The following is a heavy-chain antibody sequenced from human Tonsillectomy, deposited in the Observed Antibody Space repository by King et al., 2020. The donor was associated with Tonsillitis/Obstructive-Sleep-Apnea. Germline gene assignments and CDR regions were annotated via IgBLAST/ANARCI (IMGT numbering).Heavy chain of an antibody. Sequence: VPLQESGPGLVKPSGTLSLTCVVSGGSMNNSNWWSWVRQSPGKGLEWIGEVYHSGNTNYNPSLKSRVTVSIDKSKNRFSLNLRSMTAADTATYFCARGAYSRTSLIGWFDPWGQGTLVTVSS. CDR2: VYHSGNT. J-gene: IGHJ5*02. CDR1: GGSMNNSNW. CDR3: ARGAYSRTSLIGWFDP. D-gene: IGHD6-6*01. V-gene: IGHV4-4*02.